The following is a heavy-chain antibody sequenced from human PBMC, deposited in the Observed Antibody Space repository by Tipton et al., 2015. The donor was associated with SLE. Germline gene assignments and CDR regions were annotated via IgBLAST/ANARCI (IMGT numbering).Heavy chain of an antibody. Sequence: SLRLSCTVSGGSISRSRYYWDWVRQAPGKGLEWIAYISAGDIIFYADSVKGRFTISRDTAKNSLFLQMNSLRAEDTSVYYCAREEGDSFDMWGQGTMVTVSS. J-gene: IGHJ3*02. CDR3: AREEGDSFDM. CDR2: ISAGDII. V-gene: IGHV3-48*03. CDR1: GGSISRSRYY.